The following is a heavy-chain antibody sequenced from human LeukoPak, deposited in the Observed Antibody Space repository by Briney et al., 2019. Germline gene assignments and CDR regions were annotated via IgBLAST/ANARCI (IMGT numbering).Heavy chain of an antibody. V-gene: IGHV3-23*01. D-gene: IGHD5-12*01. CDR1: GFTSTNYA. J-gene: IGHJ4*02. CDR3: AKGAYDYIEMGYFDS. Sequence: GGSLRLSCAASGFTSTNYAMNWVRQAPGKGLEWVSVLIGSGGSTDYADSVKGRFTISRDKSKNTLFLQMNSLRAEDTAIYFCAKGAYDYIEMGYFDSWGQGTLVTVSS. CDR2: LIGSGGST.